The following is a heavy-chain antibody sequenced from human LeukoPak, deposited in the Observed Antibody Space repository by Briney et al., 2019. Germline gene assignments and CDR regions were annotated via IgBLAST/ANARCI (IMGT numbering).Heavy chain of an antibody. V-gene: IGHV3-23*01. CDR1: GVTFSSYA. Sequence: PGGSLRLSCAASGVTFSSYAMSWVRQAPGEGLEWVSATIGSGGSTYYADSVKGRFTISRDNSTNTLYLQMNSLRAEDTAVYNCAKGRDIVVVPAWDYWGQGTLVTVSS. CDR3: AKGRDIVVVPAWDY. D-gene: IGHD2-2*01. J-gene: IGHJ4*02. CDR2: TIGSGGST.